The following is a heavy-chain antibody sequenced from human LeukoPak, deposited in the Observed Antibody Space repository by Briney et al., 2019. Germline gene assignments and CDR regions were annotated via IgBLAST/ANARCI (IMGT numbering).Heavy chain of an antibody. CDR3: AGVPAAMRVDY. CDR1: GFNVGIEY. J-gene: IGHJ4*02. Sequence: GGSLRLSCAASGFNVGIEYMSWVRQAPGKGLEWISILYTDHTTDYADSVKGRFTISRDNSKNTVHLQMNSLRAEDTAVYYCAGVPAAMRVDYWGQGTLVTVSS. CDR2: LYTDHTT. V-gene: IGHV3-53*01. D-gene: IGHD2-2*01.